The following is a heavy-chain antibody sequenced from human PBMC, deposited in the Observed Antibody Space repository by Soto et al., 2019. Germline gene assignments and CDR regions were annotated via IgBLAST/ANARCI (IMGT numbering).Heavy chain of an antibody. V-gene: IGHV3-23*01. Sequence: EVQLLESGGGLVQPGGSLRLSCAASGFTFGSHAMIWVRQAPGKGLEWVSAISGSGGSAYYEDSVKGRFTISRDNSINTLYLQMNRLRAEDTALYYCAKEPYSDFWSAYYYFDYWGQGTLVTVSS. CDR3: AKEPYSDFWSAYYYFDY. J-gene: IGHJ4*02. CDR2: ISGSGGSA. D-gene: IGHD3-3*01. CDR1: GFTFGSHA.